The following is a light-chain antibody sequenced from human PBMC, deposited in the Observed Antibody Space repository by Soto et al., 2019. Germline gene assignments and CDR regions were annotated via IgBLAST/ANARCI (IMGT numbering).Light chain of an antibody. Sequence: DIQMTQSPSSLSASVGDRVTITCRPSQSISSYLNWYQQKRGKAPRLLIYAASSLQSGVPSRFSGSGSGTDFTLTINSLQPEESATYYCRQSYTTLSAFGQGTKVDIK. J-gene: IGKJ1*01. CDR3: RQSYTTLSA. V-gene: IGKV1-39*01. CDR1: QSISSY. CDR2: AAS.